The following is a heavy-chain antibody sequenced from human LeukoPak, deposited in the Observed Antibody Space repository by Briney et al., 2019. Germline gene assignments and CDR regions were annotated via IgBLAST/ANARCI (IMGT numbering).Heavy chain of an antibody. J-gene: IGHJ4*02. CDR3: AKDSSLNY. CDR2: ISYTGTYI. Sequence: PGGSLRLSCAASAFSLNAYNMNWVRQAPGKGLEWVSSISYTGTYIYYADSVKGRFTISRENSKNTLYLQMNSLRAEDTAVYYCAKDSSLNYWGQGTLVTVSS. V-gene: IGHV3-21*01. CDR1: AFSLNAYN.